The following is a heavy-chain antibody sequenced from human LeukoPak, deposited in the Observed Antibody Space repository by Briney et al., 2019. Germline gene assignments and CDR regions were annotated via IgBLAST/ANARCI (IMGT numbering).Heavy chain of an antibody. CDR1: GFTFSNYY. D-gene: IGHD5-18*01. CDR2: SMGSGSYI. Sequence: GGSLRLSCTASGFTFSNYYMNWVRQAPGKGLEWVSSSMGSGSYIHYGDSVKGRFTISRDNAKNSLYLQMNSLRAEDTAVYYCARRGYSYEIDYWGRGPLVPVSS. J-gene: IGHJ4*02. CDR3: ARRGYSYEIDY. V-gene: IGHV3-21*01.